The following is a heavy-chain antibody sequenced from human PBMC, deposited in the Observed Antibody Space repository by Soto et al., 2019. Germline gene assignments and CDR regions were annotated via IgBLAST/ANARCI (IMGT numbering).Heavy chain of an antibody. Sequence: GGSLRLSCAVSGFTFSAYWMHWVRQVPGKGLTWVSRISDDGSTATYADSVKGRFVISGDNAKNSLYLEMNTLRVDDSGLYYCARGPRVSSTGTGAHWGRGTLVTVSS. V-gene: IGHV3-74*01. CDR1: GFTFSAYW. CDR3: ARGPRVSSTGTGAH. CDR2: ISDDGSTA. D-gene: IGHD1-1*01. J-gene: IGHJ4*02.